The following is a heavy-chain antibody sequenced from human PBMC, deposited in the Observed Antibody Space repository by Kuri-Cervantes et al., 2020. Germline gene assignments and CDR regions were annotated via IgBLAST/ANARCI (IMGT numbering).Heavy chain of an antibody. Sequence: SETLSLTCTVSGGSISTYYWSWIRQPAGKGLEWIGRIYTTGSTNYNPSLKSRVTISLDKSKNQFSLKLSSVTAADTAVYYCARDRRQTGDFDYWGQGTLVTVSS. V-gene: IGHV4-4*07. D-gene: IGHD7-27*01. CDR2: IYTTGST. CDR1: GGSISTYY. J-gene: IGHJ4*02. CDR3: ARDRRQTGDFDY.